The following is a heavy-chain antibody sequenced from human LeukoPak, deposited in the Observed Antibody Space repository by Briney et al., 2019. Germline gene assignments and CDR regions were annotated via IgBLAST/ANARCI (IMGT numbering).Heavy chain of an antibody. CDR1: GGSISSGSYY. Sequence: PSQTLSLTCTVSGGSISSGSYYWSWIRQPAGKGLEWIGRIYTSGSTNYNPSLKSRVTISVDTSKNQFSLKLSSVTAADTAVYYCAREFYGKYAIFDYWGQGTLVTVSS. CDR2: IYTSGST. CDR3: AREFYGKYAIFDY. D-gene: IGHD2/OR15-2a*01. V-gene: IGHV4-61*02. J-gene: IGHJ4*02.